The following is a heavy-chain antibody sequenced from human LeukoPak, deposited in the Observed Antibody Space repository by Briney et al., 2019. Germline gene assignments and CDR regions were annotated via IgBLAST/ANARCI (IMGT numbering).Heavy chain of an antibody. CDR1: GLTFSNYA. CDR3: SKDPNGNYVGAFDM. J-gene: IGHJ3*02. Sequence: PGGSLRLSCTASGLTFSNYATTWVRQAPGKGVEWVSSITGSGRGTYYADSVKGRFSVSRDNSQNTVFLHMNSLRADDTALYYCSKDPNGNYVGAFDMWGPGTMVTVSS. V-gene: IGHV3-23*01. CDR2: ITGSGRGT. D-gene: IGHD4-17*01.